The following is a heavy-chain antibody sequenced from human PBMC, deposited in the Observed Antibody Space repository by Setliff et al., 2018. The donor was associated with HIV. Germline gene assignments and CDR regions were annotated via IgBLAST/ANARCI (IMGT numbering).Heavy chain of an antibody. CDR1: GGSISSSN. D-gene: IGHD3-10*01. CDR3: ALMLRGIPF. Sequence: LSLTCAVSGGSISSSNWWSWVRQAPGKGLEWLGRSRSKSEGYATYYAASVKDRFIISRDESKTALFLQMNSLRTEDAAIYYCALMLRGIPFWGRGTLVTVSS. V-gene: IGHV3-72*01. CDR2: SRSKSEGYAT. J-gene: IGHJ4*02.